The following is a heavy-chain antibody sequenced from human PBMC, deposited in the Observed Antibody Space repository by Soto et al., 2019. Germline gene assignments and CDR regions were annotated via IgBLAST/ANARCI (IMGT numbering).Heavy chain of an antibody. CDR2: IKSKTDGGTT. CDR3: TTDWAEYGFQH. V-gene: IGHV3-15*07. Sequence: EVQLVESGGGLVKPGGSLRLSCAASGFTFSNAWMNWVRQAPGKGLEWVGRIKSKTDGGTTDYAAPVKGRFTISRDDSKNTLYLQKNSLKTEDTAVYYGTTDWAEYGFQHWGQGTLVTLSS. D-gene: IGHD3-16*01. J-gene: IGHJ1*01. CDR1: GFTFSNAW.